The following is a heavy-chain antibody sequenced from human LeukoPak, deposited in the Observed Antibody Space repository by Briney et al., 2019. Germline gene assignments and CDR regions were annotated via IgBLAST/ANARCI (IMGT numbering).Heavy chain of an antibody. CDR2: MNPNSGNT. J-gene: IGHJ5*02. D-gene: IGHD6-6*01. CDR1: GYTFTSYD. V-gene: IGHV1-8*03. Sequence: ASVKVSCKASGYTFTSYDINWVRQATGQGLEWMGWMNPNSGNTGYAQKFQGRVTITRNTSISTAYMELSSLRSEDTAVYYCARAFDFSGSSSSNWFDPWGQGTLVTVSS. CDR3: ARAFDFSGSSSSNWFDP.